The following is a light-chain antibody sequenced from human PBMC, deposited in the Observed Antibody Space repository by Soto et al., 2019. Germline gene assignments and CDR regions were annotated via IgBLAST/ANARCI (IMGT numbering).Light chain of an antibody. V-gene: IGKV3D-15*01. CDR3: QQYNTSPWT. CDR2: GAS. Sequence: EIVLTQSPSTLSLSPGERATLSCRASQSVSSRLAWYQQRPGQAPRLLISGASSRATGIPDRFSGSGSGTEFTLSISSLQSEDFEVYYCQQYNTSPWTFGQGTKVDIK. CDR1: QSVSSR. J-gene: IGKJ1*01.